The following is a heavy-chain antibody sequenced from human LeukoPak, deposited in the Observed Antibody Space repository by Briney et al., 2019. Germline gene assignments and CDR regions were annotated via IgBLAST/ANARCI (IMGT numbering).Heavy chain of an antibody. CDR1: GDSISGSNYH. CDR3: AREPDA. V-gene: IGHV4-39*07. J-gene: IGHJ5*02. CDR2: VHHTGRA. Sequence: SETLSLTCTVSGDSISGSNYHWGWIRQPQGKGLEWLGTVHHTGRAFYNPSLRGRTTVSVDTSKNQFSLKLTSVTAADTAVYYCAREPDARGQGTLVTVSS.